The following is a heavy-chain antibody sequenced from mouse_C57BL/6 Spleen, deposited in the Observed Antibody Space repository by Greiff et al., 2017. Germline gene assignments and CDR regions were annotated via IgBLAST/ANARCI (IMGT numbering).Heavy chain of an antibody. CDR2: INYDGSST. CDR3: ARGPPFAY. V-gene: IGHV5-16*01. J-gene: IGHJ3*01. CDR1: GFTFSDYY. Sequence: EVMLVESEGGLVQPGSSMKLSCTASGFTFSDYYMAWVRQVPEKGLEWVANINYDGSSTYYLDSLKSRFIISRDNAKNILYLQMSSLTSEDTATYYCARGPPFAYWGQGTLVTVSA.